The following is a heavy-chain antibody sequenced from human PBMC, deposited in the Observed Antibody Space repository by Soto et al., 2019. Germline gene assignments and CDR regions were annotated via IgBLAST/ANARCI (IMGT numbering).Heavy chain of an antibody. V-gene: IGHV4-31*03. CDR3: ARTHADAYTRDFYYGLDV. J-gene: IGHJ6*02. CDR1: GDPLNNYYYY. CDR2: VYTSTTT. Sequence: VQLRESGPGLVKPSQTLSLTCIVSGDPLNNYYYYWNWIRQHAGKGLERTGSVYTSTTTNYSPSLESRVTISLDTHNNHFSQSLNSMSAADIAVYYCARTHADAYTRDFYYGLDVWGQGNTVIDSS. D-gene: IGHD3-3*01.